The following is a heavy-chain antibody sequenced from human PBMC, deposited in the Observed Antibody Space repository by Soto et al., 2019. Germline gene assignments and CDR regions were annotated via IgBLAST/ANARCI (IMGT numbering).Heavy chain of an antibody. CDR2: ISGSGGST. CDR1: GFTFSSYA. CDR3: AKSRMGIFEAYGMDV. Sequence: VASVKVSCAASGFTFSSYAMSWVRQAPGKGLEWVSAISGSGGSTYYADSVKGRFTISRDNSKNTLYLQMNSLRAEDTAVYYCAKSRMGIFEAYGMDVWGQGTTVTVSS. D-gene: IGHD3-3*01. J-gene: IGHJ6*02. V-gene: IGHV3-23*01.